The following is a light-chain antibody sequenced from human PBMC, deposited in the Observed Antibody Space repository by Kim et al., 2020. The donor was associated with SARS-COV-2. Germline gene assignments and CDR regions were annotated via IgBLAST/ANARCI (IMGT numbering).Light chain of an antibody. V-gene: IGKV3-15*01. CDR1: QSVSSN. Sequence: SPGDRATLSCRARQSVSSNLAWYQQKPGQAPRLLIYGASTRATGIPARFSGSGSGTEFTLTISSLQSEDFAVYYCQQYNNWPPWTFGQGTKVDIK. CDR3: QQYNNWPPWT. J-gene: IGKJ1*01. CDR2: GAS.